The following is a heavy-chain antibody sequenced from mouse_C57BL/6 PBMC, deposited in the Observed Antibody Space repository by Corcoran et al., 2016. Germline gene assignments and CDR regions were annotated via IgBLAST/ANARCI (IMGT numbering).Heavy chain of an antibody. CDR2: IHTYSGVP. J-gene: IGHJ2*01. Sequence: QIQLVQSGPELKKPGETVRISCKASGYTFTTYGMRWVKQAPGKGLKWMGWIHTYSGVPTYADDFKGRFAFSLETSASTAYLQINNLKNEDTATYFCARRWDVDFDYWGQGTTLTVSS. CDR3: ARRWDVDFDY. CDR1: GYTFTTYG. D-gene: IGHD4-1*01. V-gene: IGHV9-3*01.